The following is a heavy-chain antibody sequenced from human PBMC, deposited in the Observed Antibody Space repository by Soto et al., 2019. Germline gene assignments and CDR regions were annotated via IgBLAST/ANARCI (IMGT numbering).Heavy chain of an antibody. CDR2: RSYQGTVQ. V-gene: IGHV3-30*18. CDR3: AKDLIVPGPLTGMDA. J-gene: IGHJ6*02. Sequence: GGSLRLSCVGSGFVFRNYGMHWVRQAPGRGLEWVAARSYQGTVQYYADSLKGRFEVSRDDSANTLSLQMNNLRVEDTAVSYCAKDLIVPGPLTGMDAWGQGTTVTVSS. D-gene: IGHD1-26*01. CDR1: GFVFRNYG.